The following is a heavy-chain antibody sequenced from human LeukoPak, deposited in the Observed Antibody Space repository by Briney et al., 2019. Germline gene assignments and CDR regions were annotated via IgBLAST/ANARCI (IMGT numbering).Heavy chain of an antibody. D-gene: IGHD3-10*01. J-gene: IGHJ4*02. CDR1: GGSISSYY. Sequence: SETLSLTCTVSGGSISSYYWSWIRQPPGKGLEWIACLSYSGSTDYNPSLESRVTISVDTSKNQFSLKLRSVTAADTAVYYCATVAVIRGVTYFDYWGQGTLVTVSS. CDR3: ATVAVIRGVTYFDY. CDR2: LSYSGST. V-gene: IGHV4-59*01.